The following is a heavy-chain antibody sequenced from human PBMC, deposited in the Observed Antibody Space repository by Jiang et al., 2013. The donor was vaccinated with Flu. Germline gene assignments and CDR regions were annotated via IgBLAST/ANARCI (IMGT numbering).Heavy chain of an antibody. CDR2: ITTSTGSP. Sequence: QSGSELKKPGASVRISCKASGYVFTEYSLNWVRQSPGQGFEWMGRITTSTGSPTYAQAFTGRFVFSLDTSVSTAYLQINSLKAEDTAVYYCVRRDKFSSGWSFDYWGQGTLVTVSS. CDR1: GYVFTEYS. V-gene: IGHV7-4-1*02. CDR3: VRRDKFSSGWSFDY. J-gene: IGHJ4*02. D-gene: IGHD3-22*01.